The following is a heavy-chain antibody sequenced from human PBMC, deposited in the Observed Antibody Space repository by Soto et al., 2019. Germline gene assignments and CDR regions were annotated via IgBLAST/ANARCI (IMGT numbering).Heavy chain of an antibody. D-gene: IGHD2-2*02. CDR2: IYSAGST. CDR3: ARARGPKYTTPTFFDY. Sequence: VELVETGGGLIQPGGSLRLSCAVSGLTVSRTQMSWVRQAPGKGLQWVSVIYSAGSTYYANAVKGRFTISRDISENKFFLEWKGLKVADTALYYWARARGPKYTTPTFFDYWGRGTVVTVPS. J-gene: IGHJ4*01. V-gene: IGHV3-53*02. CDR1: GLTVSRTQ.